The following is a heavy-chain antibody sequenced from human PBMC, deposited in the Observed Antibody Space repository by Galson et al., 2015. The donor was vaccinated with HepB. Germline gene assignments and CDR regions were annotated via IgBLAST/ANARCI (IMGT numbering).Heavy chain of an antibody. CDR2: ISYDGSNK. J-gene: IGHJ4*02. V-gene: IGHV3-30*04. Sequence: SLRLSCAASGFTFSSYAMHWVRQAPGKGLEWVAVISYDGSNKYYADSVKGRFTISRDNSKNTLYLQMNSLRAEDTAVYYCAREGYSGSYYEGFSFDYWGQGTLVTVSS. CDR3: AREGYSGSYYEGFSFDY. CDR1: GFTFSSYA. D-gene: IGHD1-26*01.